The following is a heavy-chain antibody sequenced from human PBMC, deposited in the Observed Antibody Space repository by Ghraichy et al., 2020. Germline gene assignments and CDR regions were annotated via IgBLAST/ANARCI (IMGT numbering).Heavy chain of an antibody. CDR3: ARAPLPVTWLTLKYYFDY. CDR2: ISAYNGNT. J-gene: IGHJ4*02. V-gene: IGHV1-18*01. CDR1: GYTFTSYG. D-gene: IGHD3-22*01. Sequence: ASVKVSCKASGYTFTSYGISWVRQAPGQGLEWMGWISAYNGNTNYAQKLQGRVTMTTDTSTSTAYMELRSLRSDDTAVYYCARAPLPVTWLTLKYYFDYWGQGTLVTVSS.